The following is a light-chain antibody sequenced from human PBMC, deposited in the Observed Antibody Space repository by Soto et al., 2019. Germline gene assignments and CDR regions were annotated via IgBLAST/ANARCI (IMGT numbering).Light chain of an antibody. CDR3: QQYDSYSYT. CDR1: QTIGNR. Sequence: IPMTQSPSTLSASVGDRVTITCRASQTIGNRLARYQQKTGKAPKLLIYDASSLERGVPSRFSGSRSGTEFTLTISSLQPDDFATYYCQQYDSYSYTFGQGTKLEIK. J-gene: IGKJ2*01. V-gene: IGKV1-5*01. CDR2: DAS.